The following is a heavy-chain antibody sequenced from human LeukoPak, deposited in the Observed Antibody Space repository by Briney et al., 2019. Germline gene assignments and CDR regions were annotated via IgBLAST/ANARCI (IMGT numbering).Heavy chain of an antibody. Sequence: GASVKVSCKASGYTFTGYYMHWVRQAPGQGLEWMGWINPNSGGTNYAQKFQGRVTITTDESTSTANMELSSLRSEDTAVYYCAREVHRELLIDYYYYMDVWGKGTTVTVSS. J-gene: IGHJ6*03. CDR2: INPNSGGT. D-gene: IGHD1-26*01. CDR1: GYTFTGYY. V-gene: IGHV1-2*02. CDR3: AREVHRELLIDYYYYMDV.